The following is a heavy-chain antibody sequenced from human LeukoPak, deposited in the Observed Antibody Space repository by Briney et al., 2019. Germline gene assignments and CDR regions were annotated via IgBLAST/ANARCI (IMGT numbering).Heavy chain of an antibody. D-gene: IGHD3-16*02. Sequence: SETLSLTCTVSGYSISSGYYWGWIRQPPGKGLEWIGSIYHSGSTYYNPSLKSRVTISVDTSKNQFSLKLSSVTAADTAVYYCARLGYDYVWGSYRFYYFDYWGQGTLVTVSS. J-gene: IGHJ4*02. CDR2: IYHSGST. V-gene: IGHV4-38-2*02. CDR3: ARLGYDYVWGSYRFYYFDY. CDR1: GYSISSGYY.